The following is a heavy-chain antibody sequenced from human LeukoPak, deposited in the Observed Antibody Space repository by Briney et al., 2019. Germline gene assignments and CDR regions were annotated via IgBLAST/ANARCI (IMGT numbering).Heavy chain of an antibody. CDR2: ISYDGSNK. D-gene: IGHD3-22*01. J-gene: IGHJ4*02. Sequence: GGSLRLSCATSGFTFNKHGMHWVRQAPGKGLEWVAVISYDGSNKYYADSVKGRFTISRDNSKNTLYLQMNSLRAEDTAVYYCAKDLSSGYYFLIDYWGQGTLVTVSS. V-gene: IGHV3-30*18. CDR3: AKDLSSGYYFLIDY. CDR1: GFTFNKHG.